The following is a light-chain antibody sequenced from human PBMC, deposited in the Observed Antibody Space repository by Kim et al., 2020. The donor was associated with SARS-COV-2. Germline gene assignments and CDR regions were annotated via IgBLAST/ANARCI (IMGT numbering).Light chain of an antibody. CDR3: QQYNNWPPYT. CDR1: QSVRSD. CDR2: DAS. V-gene: IGKV3-15*01. J-gene: IGKJ2*01. Sequence: EIVMTQSPATLSVSPGERATLSCRARQSVRSDLAWYQQKPGQAPRLLIYDASTRATGIPARFSGSGSGTEFTLTISSLQSEDYAVYYCQQYNNWPPYTFGQGTKLEI.